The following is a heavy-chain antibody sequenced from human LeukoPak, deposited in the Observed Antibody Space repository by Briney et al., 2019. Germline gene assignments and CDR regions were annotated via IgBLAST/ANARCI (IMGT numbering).Heavy chain of an antibody. CDR1: GFTFSTYS. CDR3: ARRWGYHFDC. V-gene: IGHV3-48*02. J-gene: IGHJ4*02. Sequence: GGSLRLSCAASGFTFSTYSMNWVRQAPGKGLEWASYITSSSSTIYYADSVKGRFTISRDNAKNSLYLQMNSLRDEDTAVYYCARRWGYHFDCWGREPWSPSPQ. CDR2: ITSSSSTI. D-gene: IGHD3-16*01.